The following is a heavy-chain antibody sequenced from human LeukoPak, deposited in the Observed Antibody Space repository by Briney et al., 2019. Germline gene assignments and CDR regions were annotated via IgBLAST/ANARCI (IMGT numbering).Heavy chain of an antibody. V-gene: IGHV4-59*08. Sequence: SETLSLTCTVSGGSISSYYWSWIRQPPGKGLEWIGYIYYSGSTNYNPPLKSRVTISVDTSKNQFSLKLSSVTAADTAVYYCARRYGVIAAPFDYWGQGTLVTVSS. CDR3: ARRYGVIAAPFDY. CDR1: GGSISSYY. D-gene: IGHD6-13*01. CDR2: IYYSGST. J-gene: IGHJ4*02.